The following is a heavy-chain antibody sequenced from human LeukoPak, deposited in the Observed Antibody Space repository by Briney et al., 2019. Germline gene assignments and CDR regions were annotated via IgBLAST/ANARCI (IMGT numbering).Heavy chain of an antibody. CDR2: ISGSGGST. J-gene: IGHJ4*01. D-gene: IGHD2-2*01. CDR1: GFTFSSYA. CDR3: AKDLLASTTNCSWDY. V-gene: IGHV3-23*01. Sequence: GGSLRLSCAASGFTFSSYAMSWVRQAPGKGLEWVSAISGSGGSTYYADSVKGRSTISRDSSKNTLYLQMNSLRAEDTAVYYCAKDLLASTTNCSWDYRGQETLITVTS.